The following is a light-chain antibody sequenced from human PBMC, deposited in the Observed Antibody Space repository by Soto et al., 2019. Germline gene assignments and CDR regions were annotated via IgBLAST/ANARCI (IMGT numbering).Light chain of an antibody. J-gene: IGKJ1*01. CDR1: QSVISTY. CDR2: GAS. CDR3: QQYRDSLGT. V-gene: IGKV3-20*01. Sequence: EIVLTQSPGTLSLSPGERATLSCRASQSVISTYLAWYQQKPGQAPRLLIYGASSRATGIPDRFSGSESGTDFTLTISRLAPEDFSVYYCQQYRDSLGTFGQGTKVDIK.